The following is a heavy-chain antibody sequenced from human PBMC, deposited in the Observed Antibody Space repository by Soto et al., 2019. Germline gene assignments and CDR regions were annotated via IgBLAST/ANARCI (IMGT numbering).Heavy chain of an antibody. D-gene: IGHD3-10*01. Sequence: SETLSLTCTVSGGSISSYYWSWIRQPPGKGLEWIGYIYYSGSTNYNPSLKSRVTISVDTSKNQFSLKLSSVTAADTAVYYCARDSPYGSGSSGGAFDIWGQGTMVTVSS. V-gene: IGHV4-59*01. CDR3: ARDSPYGSGSSGGAFDI. J-gene: IGHJ3*02. CDR1: GGSISSYY. CDR2: IYYSGST.